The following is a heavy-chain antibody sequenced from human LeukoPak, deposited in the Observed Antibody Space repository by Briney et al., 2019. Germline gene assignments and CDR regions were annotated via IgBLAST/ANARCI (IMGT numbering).Heavy chain of an antibody. CDR1: GGSISSYY. V-gene: IGHV4-59*01. Sequence: SETLSLTCTVSGGSISSYYWSWIRQPPGKGLEWIGYIYYSGSTNYNPSLKSRVTISVDTSKNQFSLKLSSVTAADTAVYYCARDRGTNYYGSGGGFDYWGQGTLVTVSS. D-gene: IGHD3-10*01. CDR3: ARDRGTNYYGSGGGFDY. CDR2: IYYSGST. J-gene: IGHJ4*02.